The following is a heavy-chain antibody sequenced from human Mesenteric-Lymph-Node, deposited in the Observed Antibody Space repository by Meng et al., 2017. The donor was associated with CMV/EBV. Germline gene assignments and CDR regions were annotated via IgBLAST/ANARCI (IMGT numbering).Heavy chain of an antibody. V-gene: IGHV3-66*02. CDR1: GFAFSDYY. CDR2: IYSGGGGT. J-gene: IGHJ4*02. Sequence: GGSLRLSCTASGFAFSDYYMSWIRQAPGKGLEWVSVIYSGGGGTYYADSVKGRFTISRDNSRNTLYLQMNSLRAEDTAVYYCARGERDLTGWGQGTLVTVSS. CDR3: ARGERDLTG. D-gene: IGHD3-16*01.